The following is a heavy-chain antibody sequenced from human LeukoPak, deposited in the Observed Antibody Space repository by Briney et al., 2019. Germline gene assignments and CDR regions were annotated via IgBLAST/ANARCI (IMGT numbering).Heavy chain of an antibody. V-gene: IGHV3-64*02. CDR2: ISSDGGRV. D-gene: IGHD1-14*01. CDR3: ARWVGTQLDF. J-gene: IGHJ4*02. CDR1: GFTFSSSA. Sequence: GGSLRLSCAASGFTFSSSAMHGVRLAPGKRLETVSAISSDGGRVYYGDSVKGRFTISRDNSKNTLYLQMGSLRAEDMAVYYCARWVGTQLDFWGQGTLVTVSS.